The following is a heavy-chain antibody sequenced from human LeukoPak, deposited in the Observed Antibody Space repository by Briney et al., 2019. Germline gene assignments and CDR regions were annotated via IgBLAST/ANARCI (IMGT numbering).Heavy chain of an antibody. CDR1: GGSISSYY. CDR3: ARSGTAVAAPSFDY. D-gene: IGHD6-19*01. V-gene: IGHV4-4*07. J-gene: IGHJ4*02. CDR2: IYTSGST. Sequence: SETLSLTCTVSGGSISSYYWSWIRQPAGKGLEWIGRIYTSGSTNYNPSLKSRVTISVDTSKNQFSLKLSSVTAADTAVYYCARSGTAVAAPSFDYWGQGTLVTVSS.